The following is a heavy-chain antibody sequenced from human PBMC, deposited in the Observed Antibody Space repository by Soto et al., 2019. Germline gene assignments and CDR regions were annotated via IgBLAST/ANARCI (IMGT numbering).Heavy chain of an antibody. CDR1: GGSISSSSYY. Sequence: SETLSLTCTVSGGSISSSSYYWGWIRQPPGKGLEWIGSIFYSGSTYYNPSLKSRVTISVDTSKNQFSLKLSSVTAADTAVYYCARLSMVPLRTFDYWGQGTLVTVSS. V-gene: IGHV4-39*01. CDR3: ARLSMVPLRTFDY. J-gene: IGHJ4*02. CDR2: IFYSGST. D-gene: IGHD3-10*01.